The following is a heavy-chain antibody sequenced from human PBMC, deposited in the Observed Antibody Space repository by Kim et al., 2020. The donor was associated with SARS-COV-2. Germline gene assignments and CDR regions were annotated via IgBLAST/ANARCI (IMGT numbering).Heavy chain of an antibody. CDR3: AREAMGPSGIPEYCSGGSCYSGDY. CDR2: IIPIFGTA. CDR1: GGTFSSYA. V-gene: IGHV1-69*13. Sequence: SVKVSCKASGGTFSSYAISWVRQAPGQGLEWMGGIIPIFGTANYAQKFQGRVTITADESTSTAYMELSSLRSEDTAVYYCAREAMGPSGIPEYCSGGSCYSGDYWGQGTLVTVSS. J-gene: IGHJ4*02. D-gene: IGHD2-15*01.